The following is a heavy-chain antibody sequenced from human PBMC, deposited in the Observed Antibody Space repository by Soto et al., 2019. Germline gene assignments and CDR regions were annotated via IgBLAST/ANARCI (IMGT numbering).Heavy chain of an antibody. CDR3: ARGPDRSGFYLFDC. CDR2: INPKSGGT. D-gene: IGHD3-22*01. Sequence: ASVKVSCKASGYTFTVYYMHWVRQAPGQGLEWMGWINPKSGGTMYPQKFQGRVTMTWDTSTSTAYMALRSLRSDDTAVYYCARGPDRSGFYLFDCWGQGTLVTVSS. CDR1: GYTFTVYY. V-gene: IGHV1-2*02. J-gene: IGHJ4*02.